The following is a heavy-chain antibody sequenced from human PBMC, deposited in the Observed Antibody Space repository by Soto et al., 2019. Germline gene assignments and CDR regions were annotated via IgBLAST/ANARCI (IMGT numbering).Heavy chain of an antibody. CDR3: AIKGIFGVVDFDY. Sequence: SETLSLTCTVSGGSISSSSYYWGWIRQPPGKGLEWIGSIYYSGSTYYNPSLKSRVTISVDTSKNQFSLKLSSVTAADTAVYYCAIKGIFGVVDFDYWGQGTLVTVSS. J-gene: IGHJ4*02. CDR2: IYYSGST. V-gene: IGHV4-39*01. CDR1: GGSISSSSYY. D-gene: IGHD3-3*01.